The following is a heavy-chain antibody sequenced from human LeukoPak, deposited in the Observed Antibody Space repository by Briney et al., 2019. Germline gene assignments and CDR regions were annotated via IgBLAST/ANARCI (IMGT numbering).Heavy chain of an antibody. CDR1: GFTFSSYG. Sequence: GRSLRLSCAASGFTFSSYGMHWVRQAPGKGLEWVAVISYDGSTKYYADSVKGRFTISRDNSKNTLYLQMNSLRVEDTAVYYCARDPNYYTGSAFDIWGQGTMVSVSS. V-gene: IGHV3-30*03. D-gene: IGHD1-7*01. J-gene: IGHJ3*02. CDR2: ISYDGSTK. CDR3: ARDPNYYTGSAFDI.